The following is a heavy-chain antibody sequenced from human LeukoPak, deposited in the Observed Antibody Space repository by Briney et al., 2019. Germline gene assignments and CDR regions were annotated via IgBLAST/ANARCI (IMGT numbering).Heavy chain of an antibody. CDR1: GGSFSGYY. CDR3: ARGHKMATIPNALDI. J-gene: IGHJ3*02. Sequence: PSETLSLTCAVYGGSFSGYYWSWIRQPPGKGLEWIGEINHSGSTNYNPSLKSRVTISVDTSKNQFSLKLSSVTPEDTAVYYCARGHKMATIPNALDIWGQGTMVTVSS. D-gene: IGHD5-24*01. V-gene: IGHV4-34*01. CDR2: INHSGST.